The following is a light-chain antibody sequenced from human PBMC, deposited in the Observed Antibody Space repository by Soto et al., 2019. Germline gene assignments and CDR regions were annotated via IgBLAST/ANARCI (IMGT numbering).Light chain of an antibody. V-gene: IGLV2-14*03. CDR3: SAYTNANTLT. CDR2: DVN. CDR1: SNDIGAYDY. Sequence: QSVLTQPASVSGSPGQSVTIPCTGTSNDIGAYDYVSWYQQVPGKAPKLLIFDVNYRPSEISRRFSGSKSVNSASLTISALQPADEADYYCSAYTNANTLTFGGGTKLTVL. J-gene: IGLJ2*01.